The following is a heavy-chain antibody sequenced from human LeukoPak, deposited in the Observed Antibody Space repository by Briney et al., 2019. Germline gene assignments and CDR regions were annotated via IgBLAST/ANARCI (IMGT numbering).Heavy chain of an antibody. CDR2: IYYSGTT. J-gene: IGHJ4*02. Sequence: SETLSLTCTVSGGSISGYYWSWIRQPPGKGLGWIGYIYYSGTTYYNPSLKSRVTISVDTSKNQFSLNLSSVTAADTAVYYCARHIVGSYFDYWGQGTPVTVSS. D-gene: IGHD1-26*01. CDR1: GGSISGYY. V-gene: IGHV4-59*08. CDR3: ARHIVGSYFDY.